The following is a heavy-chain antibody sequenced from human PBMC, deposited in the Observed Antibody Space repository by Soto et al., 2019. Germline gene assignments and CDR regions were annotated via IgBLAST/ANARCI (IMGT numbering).Heavy chain of an antibody. CDR3: ARDLAGYCSSTSCHNAFDI. CDR2: IIPIFGTA. D-gene: IGHD2-2*02. J-gene: IGHJ3*02. CDR1: GGTFSSYA. Sequence: SVKVSCKASGGTFSSYAISWVRQAPGQGLEWMGGIIPIFGTANHAQKFQGRVTITADESTSTAYMELSSLRSEDTAVYYCARDLAGYCSSTSCHNAFDIWGQGTMVTVSS. V-gene: IGHV1-69*13.